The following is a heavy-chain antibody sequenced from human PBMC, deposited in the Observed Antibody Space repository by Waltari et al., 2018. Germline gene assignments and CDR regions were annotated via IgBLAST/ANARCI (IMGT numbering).Heavy chain of an antibody. Sequence: QVQLQESGPGLVKPSGTLSLTCAVSGGSISSTNWWTWVRQHPGKGLEWIGEISHTGSTDYNSSLKSRVTISVDNSKNQFSLKLKSVTAADTAVYYCARARYFGSLFAWFDPWGQGTLVNVSS. J-gene: IGHJ5*02. CDR1: GGSISSTNW. CDR2: ISHTGST. V-gene: IGHV4-4*02. D-gene: IGHD1-20*01. CDR3: ARARYFGSLFAWFDP.